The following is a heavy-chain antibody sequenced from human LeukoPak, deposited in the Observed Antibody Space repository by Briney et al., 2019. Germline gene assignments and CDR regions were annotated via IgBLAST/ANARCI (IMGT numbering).Heavy chain of an antibody. CDR3: ARDLYCSGGSCYPR. CDR1: GYTFTGYY. Sequence: GASVKVSCEASGYTFTGYYMHWVRQAPGQGLEWMGWINPNSGGTNYAQKFQGRVTMTRDTSISTAYMELSRLRSDDTAVYYCARDLYCSGGSCYPRWGQGTLVTVSS. CDR2: INPNSGGT. J-gene: IGHJ4*02. D-gene: IGHD2-15*01. V-gene: IGHV1-2*02.